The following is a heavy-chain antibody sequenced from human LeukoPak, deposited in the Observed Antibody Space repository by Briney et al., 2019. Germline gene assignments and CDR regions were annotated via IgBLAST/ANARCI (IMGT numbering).Heavy chain of an antibody. CDR2: ISGSGVST. J-gene: IGHJ4*02. V-gene: IGHV3-23*01. D-gene: IGHD1-26*01. Sequence: GGSLRLSCAASGFNFSNYGMSWVRQAPGKGLEWVSVISGSGVSTYYADSVKGRFTISRDNFKNTLYLQMNSLRAEDTAVYYCAKGRIVGATSVDYWGQGTLVTVSS. CDR3: AKGRIVGATSVDY. CDR1: GFNFSNYG.